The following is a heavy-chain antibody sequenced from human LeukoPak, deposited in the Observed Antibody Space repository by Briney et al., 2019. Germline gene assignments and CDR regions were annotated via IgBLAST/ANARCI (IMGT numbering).Heavy chain of an antibody. D-gene: IGHD2-15*01. J-gene: IGHJ5*02. Sequence: GGSLRLSCAASGFTFDEYAMHWVRQAPGKGLEWVPGISWNSGSIGYADSVKGRFTISRDNAKNSPYLQMNSLRVEDTALYYCAKDRLQDIVVVVADHWGQGTLVTVSS. CDR1: GFTFDEYA. V-gene: IGHV3-9*01. CDR2: ISWNSGSI. CDR3: AKDRLQDIVVVVADH.